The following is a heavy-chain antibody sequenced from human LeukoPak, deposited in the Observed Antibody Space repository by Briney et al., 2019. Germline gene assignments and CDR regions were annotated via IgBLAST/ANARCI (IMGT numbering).Heavy chain of an antibody. CDR1: GDSVSSNSVA. Sequence: SQTLSLTCAISGDSVSSNSVAWHWIRQSPSSGLEWLGRTLYRSKWFNDYAVSVKSRITINPDTSKNQFSLQLNSVTPGDTAVYFCARGKNYSFDYWGQGTLVTVSS. CDR3: ARGKNYSFDY. D-gene: IGHD1-7*01. V-gene: IGHV6-1*01. J-gene: IGHJ4*02. CDR2: TLYRSKWFN.